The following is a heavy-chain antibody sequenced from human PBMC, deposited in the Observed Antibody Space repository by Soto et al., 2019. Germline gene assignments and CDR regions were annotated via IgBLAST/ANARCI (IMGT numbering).Heavy chain of an antibody. D-gene: IGHD3-9*01. CDR1: GDSPSSGGHY. J-gene: IGHJ4*02. CDR3: ARVDHRGYFAILTDY. V-gene: IGHV4-31*03. CDR2: IYDSVNT. Sequence: ASETLSLTCTVSGDSPSSGGHYRSWIRQHPGKGLEWIGHIYDSVNTYYSPSLRSRVTISADMSKNQFSLNLRSVTAADTAVYYCARVDHRGYFAILTDYWGQGTLVTVSS.